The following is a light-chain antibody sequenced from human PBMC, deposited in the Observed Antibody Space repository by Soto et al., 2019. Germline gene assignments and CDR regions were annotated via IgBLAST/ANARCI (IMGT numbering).Light chain of an antibody. CDR1: SSDVGAYNY. CDR3: SSYTQFSTVV. J-gene: IGLJ3*02. Sequence: QSVPTQPASVSGSPGQSITISCTGTSSDVGAYNYVSWYRQHPGKAPKLVIYEVSNRLSGISSRFSGSKSGNTASLTISGLQAEDEADYYCSSYTQFSTVVFGGGTKLTVL. V-gene: IGLV2-14*01. CDR2: EVS.